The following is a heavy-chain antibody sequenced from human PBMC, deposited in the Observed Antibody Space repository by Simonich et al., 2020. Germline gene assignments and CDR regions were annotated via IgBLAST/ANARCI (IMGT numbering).Heavy chain of an antibody. J-gene: IGHJ4*02. D-gene: IGHD3-10*01. CDR2: ISSSSSYI. V-gene: IGHV3-21*01. Sequence: GGGLVKPGWSLRLSCAASGFTFSSYSMNWVRQAPGKGLELVSSISSSSSYIYYADSVKGRFTISRDNAKNSLYLQMNSLRAEDTAVYYCARDTSYYGSGSYYFDYWGQGTLVTVSS. CDR1: GFTFSSYS. CDR3: ARDTSYYGSGSYYFDY.